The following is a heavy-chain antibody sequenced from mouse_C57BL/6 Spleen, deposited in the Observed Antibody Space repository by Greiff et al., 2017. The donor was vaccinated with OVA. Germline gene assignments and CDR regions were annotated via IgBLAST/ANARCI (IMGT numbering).Heavy chain of an antibody. Sequence: EVQRVESQGGLVQPGSSMKLSCTASGFTFSDYYMAWVRQVPEKGLEWVANINYDGSSTYYLDSLKSRFIISRDNAKNILYLQMSSLKSEDTATYYCARGIRPYWYFDVWGTGTTVTVSS. CDR1: GFTFSDYY. J-gene: IGHJ1*03. CDR2: INYDGSST. CDR3: ARGIRPYWYFDV. V-gene: IGHV5-16*01.